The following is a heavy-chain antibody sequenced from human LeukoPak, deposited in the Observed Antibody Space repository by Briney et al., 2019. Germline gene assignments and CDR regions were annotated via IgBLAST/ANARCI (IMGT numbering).Heavy chain of an antibody. CDR2: TYNSGST. Sequence: KTSETLSLTCTVPGVSISIYYWSWIRQPPGKGLEWLGYTYNSGSTLYNPSLKSRVTISVDTSRNEFSLRLTSVTAADAAVYYCVRDRELNYWGQGTLVTVSS. CDR1: GVSISIYY. CDR3: VRDRELNY. D-gene: IGHD3-10*01. V-gene: IGHV4-59*01. J-gene: IGHJ4*02.